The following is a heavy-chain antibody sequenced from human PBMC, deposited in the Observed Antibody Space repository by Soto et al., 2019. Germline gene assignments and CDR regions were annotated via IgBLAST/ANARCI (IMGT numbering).Heavy chain of an antibody. CDR1: GGSVSSGSYY. D-gene: IGHD3-22*01. CDR2: IYYSGST. CDR3: ARANYYDSSGYHLGFFDY. Sequence: SETLSLTCTVSGGSVSSGSYYWSWIRQPQGKGLEWIGYIYYSGSTYYNPSLKSRVTISVDTSKNQFSLKLSSVTAADTAVYYCARANYYDSSGYHLGFFDYWGQGSLVTVSS. J-gene: IGHJ4*02. V-gene: IGHV4-30-4*08.